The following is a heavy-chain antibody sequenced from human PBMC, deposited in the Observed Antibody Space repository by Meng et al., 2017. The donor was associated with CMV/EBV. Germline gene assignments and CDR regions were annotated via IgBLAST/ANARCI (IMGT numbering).Heavy chain of an antibody. V-gene: IGHV3-21*01. CDR1: GFTFSSYS. D-gene: IGHD2-2*01. CDR2: ISSSSSYI. Sequence: GGSLRLSCAASGFTFSSYSMNWVRQAPGKGLEWVSSISSSSSYIYYADSVKGRFTISRDNAKNSLYLQMNSLRAEDTAVYYCARIGLYPGRMYQLNAFDIWGQGTMVTVSS. J-gene: IGHJ3*02. CDR3: ARIGLYPGRMYQLNAFDI.